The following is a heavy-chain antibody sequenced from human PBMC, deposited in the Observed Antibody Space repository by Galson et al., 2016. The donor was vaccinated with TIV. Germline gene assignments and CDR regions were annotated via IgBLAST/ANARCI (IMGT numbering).Heavy chain of an antibody. Sequence: LRLSCAASGFAVSSYEMNWVRQAPGKGLEWLSYIGRGANFRDYSDSVKGRFTVSEDNAKNSLYLQMSSLRAEDTGVYYCARDGGNAWEYDCWGQGTLVTVS. CDR3: ARDGGNAWEYDC. CDR1: GFAVSSYE. J-gene: IGHJ4*02. V-gene: IGHV3-48*03. CDR2: IGRGANFR. D-gene: IGHD1-26*01.